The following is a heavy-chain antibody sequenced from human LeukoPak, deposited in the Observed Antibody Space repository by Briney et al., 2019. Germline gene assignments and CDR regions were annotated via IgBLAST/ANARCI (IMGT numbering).Heavy chain of an antibody. J-gene: IGHJ4*02. D-gene: IGHD3-9*01. CDR3: ARGGQTGYTY. CDR2: INHSGST. Sequence: SETLSLTCAVYGGSFSGYYWSWIRQHPGKGLEWIGEINHSGSTNYNPSLKSRVTISVDTSKNQFSLKLSSVTAADTAVYYCARGGQTGYTYWGQGTLVTVSS. CDR1: GGSFSGYY. V-gene: IGHV4-34*01.